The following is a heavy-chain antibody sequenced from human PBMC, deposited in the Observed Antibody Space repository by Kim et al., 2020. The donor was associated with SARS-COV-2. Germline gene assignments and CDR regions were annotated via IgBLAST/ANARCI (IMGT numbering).Heavy chain of an antibody. V-gene: IGHV3-23*01. D-gene: IGHD4-17*01. CDR2: T. CDR3: AKEEYGDHKSY. J-gene: IGHJ4*02. Sequence: TYYADSVKGRFTISRDNSKNTLYLQMNSLRAEDTAVYYCAKEEYGDHKSYWGQGTLVTVSS.